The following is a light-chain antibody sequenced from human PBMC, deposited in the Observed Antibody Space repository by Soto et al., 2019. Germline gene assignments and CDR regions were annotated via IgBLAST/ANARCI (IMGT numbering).Light chain of an antibody. V-gene: IGKV3-20*01. Sequence: EIVLTQSPGTLSLSPGERATLSCRASQSVTSNYLAWYQHKPGQAPRLLIYGASSRATGNPDRFSGSGAGTDFALTISRLEPEDFAVYYCQQYSSSPRTFGQGTKLEIK. CDR3: QQYSSSPRT. CDR2: GAS. J-gene: IGKJ2*01. CDR1: QSVTSNY.